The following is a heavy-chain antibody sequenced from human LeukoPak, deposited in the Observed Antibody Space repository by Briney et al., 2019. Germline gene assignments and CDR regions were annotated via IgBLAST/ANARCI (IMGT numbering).Heavy chain of an antibody. J-gene: IGHJ4*02. V-gene: IGHV3-23*01. CDR2: ISGSGGST. CDR1: GLTFSSYA. Sequence: GGSLRLSCAASGLTFSSYAVSSVRQAPGKGLEWVSAISGSGGSTYYADSVKGRFTISRDNSKNTLYLQMNSLRAEDTAVYYCAWEDYYDSSGDIYWGQGTLVTVSS. D-gene: IGHD3-22*01. CDR3: AWEDYYDSSGDIY.